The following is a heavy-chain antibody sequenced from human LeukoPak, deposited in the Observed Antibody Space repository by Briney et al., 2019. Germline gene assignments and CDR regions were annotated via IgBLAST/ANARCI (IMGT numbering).Heavy chain of an antibody. CDR1: GFTFSSYA. CDR3: ARDSLYYDFWSGYHESGTDY. V-gene: IGHV3-30*01. D-gene: IGHD3-3*01. Sequence: GGSLRLSCAASGFTFSSYAMHWVRQAPGKGLEWVAVISYDGSNKYYADSVKDRFTISRDNSKYTLYLQMNSLRAEDTAVYYCARDSLYYDFWSGYHESGTDYWGQGTLVTVSS. J-gene: IGHJ4*02. CDR2: ISYDGSNK.